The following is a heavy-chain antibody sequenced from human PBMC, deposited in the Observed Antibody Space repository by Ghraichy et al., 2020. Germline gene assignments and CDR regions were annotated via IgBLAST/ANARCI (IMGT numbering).Heavy chain of an antibody. CDR2: ISWNSGSI. V-gene: IGHV3-9*01. Sequence: LSLTCAASGFTFDDYAMHWVRQAPGKGLEWVSGISWNSGSIGYADSVKGRFTISRDNAKNSLYLQMNSLRAEDTALYYCAKDISYYGSGSYQFDYWGQGTLVTVSS. J-gene: IGHJ4*02. CDR3: AKDISYYGSGSYQFDY. CDR1: GFTFDDYA. D-gene: IGHD3-10*01.